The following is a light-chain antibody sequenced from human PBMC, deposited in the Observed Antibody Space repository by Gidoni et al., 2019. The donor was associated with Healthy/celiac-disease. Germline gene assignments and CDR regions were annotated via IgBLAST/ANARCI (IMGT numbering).Light chain of an antibody. CDR2: GAS. Sequence: EIVLTQSPGTLSLSPGERATLSCRASQSVSSSYLAWYQQKPGQAPRLLIYGASSRATGIPDRFSGSGSGTDFTLTISSLEPEDFAAYYCQQYGSSLLTFGQGTKVEIK. J-gene: IGKJ1*01. V-gene: IGKV3-20*01. CDR3: QQYGSSLLT. CDR1: QSVSSSY.